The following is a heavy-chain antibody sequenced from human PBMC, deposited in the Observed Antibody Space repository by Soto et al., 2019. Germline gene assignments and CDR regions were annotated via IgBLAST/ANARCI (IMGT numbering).Heavy chain of an antibody. D-gene: IGHD3-3*01. V-gene: IGHV4-4*07. Sequence: SETLSLTCTVTGGAISGYYWTWIRQSDGEGLEWIGRIYSSVSTNYNPSLKSRVTISLDTSMNYFSLRLSSVTAADTAVYYCARAQRFSDWFEPWGQGTWVTFSS. CDR2: IYSSVST. CDR1: GGAISGYY. CDR3: ARAQRFSDWFEP. J-gene: IGHJ5*02.